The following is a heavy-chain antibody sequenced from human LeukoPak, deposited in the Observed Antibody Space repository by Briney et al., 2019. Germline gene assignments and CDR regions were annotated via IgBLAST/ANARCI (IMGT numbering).Heavy chain of an antibody. CDR1: GGSFSGYY. CDR3: ARGPVYYYGSGSYSRGLYYFDY. V-gene: IGHV4-34*01. Sequence: PSETLSLTCAVYGGSFSGYYWSWIRQPPGKGLEWIGEINHSGSTNYNPSLKSRVTISVDTSKNQFSLKLSSVTAADTAVYYCARGPVYYYGSGSYSRGLYYFDYWGQGTLVTVSS. D-gene: IGHD3-10*01. CDR2: INHSGST. J-gene: IGHJ4*02.